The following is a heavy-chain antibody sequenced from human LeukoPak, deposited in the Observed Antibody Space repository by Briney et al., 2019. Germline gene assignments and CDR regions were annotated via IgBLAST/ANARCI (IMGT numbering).Heavy chain of an antibody. J-gene: IGHJ4*02. CDR3: ARGGGRGLDSSGDPIDY. Sequence: GGSLRLSCAASGFAFKNAWMSWVRQAPGKGLEWLGLIKRKTEGATTDYSAPVKGRFTISRDDSENTLYLQMSSLKTEDTAVYYCARGGGRGLDSSGDPIDYWGQGTLVTVSS. D-gene: IGHD6-19*01. CDR1: GFAFKNAW. CDR2: IKRKTEGATT. V-gene: IGHV3-15*01.